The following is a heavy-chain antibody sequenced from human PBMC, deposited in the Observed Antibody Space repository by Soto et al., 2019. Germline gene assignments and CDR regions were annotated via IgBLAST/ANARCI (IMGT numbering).Heavy chain of an antibody. CDR3: ARDLSVVVVVAAEGGAFDI. D-gene: IGHD2-15*01. Sequence: PGGSLRLSCAASGFTFSDYYMSWIRQAPGKGLEWVSYISSSGSTIYYADSVKGRFTISRDNAKNSLYLQMNSLRAEDTAVYYCARDLSVVVVVAAEGGAFDIWGQGTMVTVSS. CDR1: GFTFSDYY. J-gene: IGHJ3*02. CDR2: ISSSGSTI. V-gene: IGHV3-11*04.